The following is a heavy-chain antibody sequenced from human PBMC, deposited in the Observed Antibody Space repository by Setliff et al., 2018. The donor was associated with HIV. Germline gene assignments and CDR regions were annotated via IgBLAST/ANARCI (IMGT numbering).Heavy chain of an antibody. D-gene: IGHD6-19*01. J-gene: IGHJ4*02. CDR3: GMAVADKGVYSFDY. V-gene: IGHV4-31*03. Sequence: SETLSLTCTVSGGSVSSGGYYWSWVRQLPGKGLEWIGYMYYSGSGYYNPSLQNRVTVSVDAPKIQFSLKLSSLTAADTAVYYCGMAVADKGVYSFDYWGQGTLVTVPS. CDR1: GGSVSSGGYY. CDR2: MYYSGSG.